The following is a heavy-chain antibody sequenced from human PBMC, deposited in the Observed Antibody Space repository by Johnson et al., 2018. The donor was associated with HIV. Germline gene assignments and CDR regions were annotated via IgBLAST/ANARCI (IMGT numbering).Heavy chain of an antibody. Sequence: QVQLVESGGGVVQPGGSLRLSCAASGFTFSNAWMSWVRQAPGKGLEWVAFIRYDGSNKYYADSVKGRFTISRDNSKNTLYLQMNSLRAEDTAVYYCARETRGSSWFDAFDIWGQGTMVTVSS. J-gene: IGHJ3*02. CDR1: GFTFSNAW. D-gene: IGHD6-13*01. CDR2: IRYDGSNK. CDR3: ARETRGSSWFDAFDI. V-gene: IGHV3-30*02.